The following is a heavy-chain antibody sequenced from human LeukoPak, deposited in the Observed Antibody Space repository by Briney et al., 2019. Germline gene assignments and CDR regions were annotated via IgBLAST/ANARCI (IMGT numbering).Heavy chain of an antibody. CDR2: ISWNGDST. J-gene: IGHJ6*03. CDR1: GFSFSVYW. V-gene: IGHV3-43D*03. D-gene: IGHD6-19*01. CDR3: ARQSVAGTGYYYYYMDV. Sequence: GGSLRLSCAASGFSFSVYWMHWVRQAPGKGLEWVSLISWNGDSTYFADSVKGRFTISRDNSKNSLYLQMNGLRPEDTALYFCARQSVAGTGYYYYYMDVWGKGTTVTVSS.